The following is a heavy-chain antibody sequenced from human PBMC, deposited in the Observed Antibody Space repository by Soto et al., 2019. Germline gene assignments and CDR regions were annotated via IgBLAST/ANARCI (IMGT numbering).Heavy chain of an antibody. Sequence: LTCSVSGASITTYYWSWIRQPPGKGLEWIGSISYSGSTKYNPSLESRVMISLDTSKNQFSLRLTSVTAADTALYYCARDWDSSGLFDPWGQGALVTVSS. CDR3: ARDWDSSGLFDP. CDR1: GASITTYY. J-gene: IGHJ5*02. V-gene: IGHV4-59*01. CDR2: ISYSGST. D-gene: IGHD3-10*01.